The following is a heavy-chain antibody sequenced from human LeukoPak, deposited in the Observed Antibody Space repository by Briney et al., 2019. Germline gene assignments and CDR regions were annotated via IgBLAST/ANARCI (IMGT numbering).Heavy chain of an antibody. J-gene: IGHJ4*02. CDR1: GFTFSSYA. D-gene: IGHD4-17*01. Sequence: GRSLRLSCAASGFTFSSYAMHWVRQAPGKGLEWVAVISYDGSNKYYADPVKGRFTISRDNSKNTLYLQMNSLRAEDTAVYYCARDRLRSTTVTTCLGYWGQGTLVTVSS. CDR3: ARDRLRSTTVTTCLGY. CDR2: ISYDGSNK. V-gene: IGHV3-30*04.